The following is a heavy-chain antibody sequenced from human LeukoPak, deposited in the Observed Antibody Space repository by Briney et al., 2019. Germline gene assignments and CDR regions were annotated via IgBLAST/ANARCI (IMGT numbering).Heavy chain of an antibody. D-gene: IGHD3-16*01. J-gene: IGHJ4*02. Sequence: SETLSLTCTVSGGSISSTTHYWGWIRQPPGKGLEWIGSIFYSGSTYYNPSLKSRVTISVDTSKNQFSLKLSSVTAADTAVYYCARRPGGFDYWGQGTLVTVSS. CDR3: ARRPGGFDY. CDR2: IFYSGST. CDR1: GGSISSTTHY. V-gene: IGHV4-39*01.